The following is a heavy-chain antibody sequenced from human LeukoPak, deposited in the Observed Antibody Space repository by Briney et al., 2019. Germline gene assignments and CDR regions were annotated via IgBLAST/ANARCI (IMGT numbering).Heavy chain of an antibody. D-gene: IGHD6-13*01. CDR2: IYPGDSDT. J-gene: IGHJ5*02. Sequence: SGESLKISCKGSGYSFTSYWIGWVRQMPGKGLEWMGIIYPGDSDTRYSPSFQGQVTISADKSISTAYLQWSSLKASDTAMYYCARLRNIAAEPDTKVNWFDPWGQGTLVTVSS. V-gene: IGHV5-51*01. CDR3: ARLRNIAAEPDTKVNWFDP. CDR1: GYSFTSYW.